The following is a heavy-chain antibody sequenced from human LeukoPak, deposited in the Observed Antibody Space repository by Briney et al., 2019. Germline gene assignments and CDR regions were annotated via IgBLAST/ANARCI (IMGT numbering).Heavy chain of an antibody. Sequence: ASVKVSCKASGYTFTSYYMHWVRQAPGQGLEWMGIINPSGGSTSYAQKLQGRVTMTTDTSTSTAYMELRSLRSDDTAVYYCARATYSNYDHYYGMDVWGQGTTVTVSS. CDR2: INPSGGST. CDR3: ARATYSNYDHYYGMDV. J-gene: IGHJ6*02. D-gene: IGHD4-11*01. V-gene: IGHV1-46*01. CDR1: GYTFTSYY.